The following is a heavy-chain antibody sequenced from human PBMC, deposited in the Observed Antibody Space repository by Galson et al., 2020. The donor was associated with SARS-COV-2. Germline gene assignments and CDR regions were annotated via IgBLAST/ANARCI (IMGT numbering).Heavy chain of an antibody. CDR2: IYHSGST. J-gene: IGHJ4*02. Sequence: SETLSLTCAVSGGSISSGGYSWSWIRQPPGKGLEWIGYIYHSGSTYYNPSLKSRVTISVDRSKNQFSLKLSSVTAADTAVYYCARAYGDYVDYWGQGTLVTVSS. V-gene: IGHV4-30-2*01. CDR1: GGSISSGGYS. D-gene: IGHD4-17*01. CDR3: ARAYGDYVDY.